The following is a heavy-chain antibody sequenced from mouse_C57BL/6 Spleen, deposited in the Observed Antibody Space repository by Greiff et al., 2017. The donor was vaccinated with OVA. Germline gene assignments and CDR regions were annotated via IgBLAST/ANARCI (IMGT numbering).Heavy chain of an antibody. Sequence: VQLKQPGAELVKPGASVKMSCKASGYTFTSYWITWVKQRPGQGLEWIGDIYPGSGSTNYNEKFKSKATLTVDTSSSTAYMQLSSLTSEDSAVYYCARGGSYGTYYYAMDYWGQGTSVTVSS. V-gene: IGHV1-55*01. CDR3: ARGGSYGTYYYAMDY. J-gene: IGHJ4*01. D-gene: IGHD1-1*02. CDR1: GYTFTSYW. CDR2: IYPGSGST.